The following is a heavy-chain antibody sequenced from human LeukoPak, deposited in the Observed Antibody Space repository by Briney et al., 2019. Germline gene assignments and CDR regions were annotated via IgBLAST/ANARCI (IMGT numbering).Heavy chain of an antibody. J-gene: IGHJ5*02. CDR2: IYYSGST. D-gene: IGHD3-10*01. V-gene: IGHV4-39*07. CDR3: ARDARITMVRGAFDP. Sequence: SETLSLTCTVSGGSISSSSYYWGWIRQPPGKGLEWIGSIYYSGSTYYNPSLKSRVTISVDTSKNQFSLKLSSVTAADTAVYYRARDARITMVRGAFDPWGQGTLVTVPS. CDR1: GGSISSSSYY.